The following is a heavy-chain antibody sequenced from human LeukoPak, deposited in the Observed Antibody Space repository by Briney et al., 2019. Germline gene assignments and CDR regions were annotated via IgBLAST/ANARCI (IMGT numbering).Heavy chain of an antibody. D-gene: IGHD3-10*01. CDR2: VYYSGST. CDR1: GGSISSYY. J-gene: IGHJ4*02. Sequence: PTETLSLTCSVSGGSISSYYWSWTRQPPGKGLEWIGYVYYSGSTSYSPSLRGRVTISIDTSKNQFSLKLNSVTAADTAVYYCAGGSAGAGSINYWGQGSLVTVPS. V-gene: IGHV4-59*01. CDR3: AGGSAGAGSINY.